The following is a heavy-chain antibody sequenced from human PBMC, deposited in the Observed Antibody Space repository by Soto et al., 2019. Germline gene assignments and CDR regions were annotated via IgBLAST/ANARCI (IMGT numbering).Heavy chain of an antibody. CDR3: ASAYYYDGSGYPDY. D-gene: IGHD3-22*01. J-gene: IGHJ4*02. CDR2: INLNSGGT. Sequence: SVKVSCKASGYTFTGSYMHWVRQAPGQGLEWMGWINLNSGGTNYAQKFQDRVTMTRDTSIGTAYMELSRLSSDDTAMYYCASAYYYDGSGYPDYWGQGTLVTVSS. V-gene: IGHV1-2*02. CDR1: GYTFTGSY.